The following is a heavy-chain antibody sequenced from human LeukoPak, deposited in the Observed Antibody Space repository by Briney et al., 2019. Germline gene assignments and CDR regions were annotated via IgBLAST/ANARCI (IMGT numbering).Heavy chain of an antibody. V-gene: IGHV4-4*02. CDR3: ARVRGGSYPPINFDY. J-gene: IGHJ4*02. Sequence: SETPSLTCAVSGGSISSSNWWSWVRQPPGRGLEWIGEIYHSGSTNYNPSLKSRVTISVDKSKNQFSLKLSSVTAADTAVYYCARVRGGSYPPINFDYWGQGTLVTVSS. CDR1: GGSISSSNW. CDR2: IYHSGST. D-gene: IGHD1-26*01.